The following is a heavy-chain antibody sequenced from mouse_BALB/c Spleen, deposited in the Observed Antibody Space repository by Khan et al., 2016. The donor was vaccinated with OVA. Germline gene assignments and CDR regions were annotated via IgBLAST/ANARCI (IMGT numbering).Heavy chain of an antibody. D-gene: IGHD1-1*01. V-gene: IGHV5-17*02. Sequence: EVQVVESGGGLVQPGGSRKLSCAASGFTFSSYGMHWVRQAPEKGLEWVAYISGDSSTIYYADTVKGRFTISRDNPKNTLFLQMTSLMSEDTAMYYCATSYYYGYYFDYWGPGTTLTVS. CDR1: GFTFSSYG. J-gene: IGHJ2*01. CDR3: ATSYYYGYYFDY. CDR2: ISGDSSTI.